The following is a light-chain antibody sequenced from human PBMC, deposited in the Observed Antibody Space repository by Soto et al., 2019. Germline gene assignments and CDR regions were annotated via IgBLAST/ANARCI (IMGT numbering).Light chain of an antibody. CDR3: CSYAGDYTFV. Sequence: QSALTQPRSVSGSPGQSVTISCAGTSSDVGGYNYVSWNQQYPGKSPKLLIFDVNKRPSGVPDRFSGSKSGNTASLTISGLQAEDEADYYCCSYAGDYTFVFGTGTKVTV. CDR2: DVN. J-gene: IGLJ1*01. CDR1: SSDVGGYNY. V-gene: IGLV2-11*01.